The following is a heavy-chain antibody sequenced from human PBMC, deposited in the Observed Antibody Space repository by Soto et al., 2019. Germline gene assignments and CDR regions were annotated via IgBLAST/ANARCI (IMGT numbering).Heavy chain of an antibody. CDR3: ARAHCSNGICYAFDI. CDR2: IHHSGDT. J-gene: IGHJ3*02. Sequence: QVQLQESGPGLVEPSETLSLTCAVSGGSMSFYSWSWIRQPPGKGLEWIGYIHHSGDTDYNPSLKRRVTISVDRPQNQRSLKLTSVTTADTAVYYCARAHCSNGICYAFDIWGPGTKVTVSS. CDR1: GGSMSFYS. V-gene: IGHV4-59*01. D-gene: IGHD2-8*01.